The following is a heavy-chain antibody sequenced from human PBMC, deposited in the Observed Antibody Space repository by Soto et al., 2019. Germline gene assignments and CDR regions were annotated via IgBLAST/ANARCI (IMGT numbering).Heavy chain of an antibody. CDR2: AYYVGSP. V-gene: IGHV4-39*01. Sequence: SEILSLTCSVSCDSIASVDNYWAWVRQAPGKGLVWSGSAYYVGSPCYNPSLKSRVTMSIATTKNQFSLNVTSVRATDTAVSYCATIILPGTRHTDFAPRVQGIWVT. CDR3: ATIILPGTRHTDFAP. CDR1: CDSIASVDNY. D-gene: IGHD2-15*01. J-gene: IGHJ5*02.